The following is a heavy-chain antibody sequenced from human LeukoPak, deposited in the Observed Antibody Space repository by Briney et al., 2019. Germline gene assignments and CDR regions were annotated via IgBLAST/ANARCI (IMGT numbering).Heavy chain of an antibody. J-gene: IGHJ6*03. D-gene: IGHD4-17*01. CDR3: ARGGDGIYYMDV. Sequence: PGGSLRLSCAASGFTFSSYSMNWVRQAPGKGLEWVSSISSSSSYIYYADSVKGRFTISRDNAKNSLYLQMNSLRAEDTAVYYCARGGDGIYYMDVWGKGTTVTISS. V-gene: IGHV3-21*01. CDR1: GFTFSSYS. CDR2: ISSSSSYI.